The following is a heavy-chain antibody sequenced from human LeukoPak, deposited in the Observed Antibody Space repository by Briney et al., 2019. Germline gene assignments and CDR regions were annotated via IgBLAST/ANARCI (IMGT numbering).Heavy chain of an antibody. V-gene: IGHV3-53*01. D-gene: IGHD4-11*01. CDR3: ATRVTATVDY. J-gene: IGHJ4*02. CDR2: IYSGGST. Sequence: GGSLRLSCAASGLTVSSSYMSWVRQAPGKGLEWVSVIYSGGSTYYADSVKGRFTISRDNSKNILYLQMNSLRAEDTAVYYCATRVTATVDYWGQGTLVTVSS. CDR1: GLTVSSSY.